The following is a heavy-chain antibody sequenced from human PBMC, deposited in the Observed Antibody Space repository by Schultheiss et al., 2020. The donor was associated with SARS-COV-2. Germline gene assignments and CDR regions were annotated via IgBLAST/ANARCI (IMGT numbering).Heavy chain of an antibody. CDR3: ARDPTGYSPDY. Sequence: SETLSLTCAVYGGSFSGYYWSWIRQPPGKGLEWIGYIFHTGSANYNPSLKSRVTISVDTSKNQVSLNLRSVTATDTAVYYCARDPTGYSPDYWGQGTLVTVSS. CDR2: IFHTGSA. D-gene: IGHD1-1*01. V-gene: IGHV4-34*11. CDR1: GGSFSGYY. J-gene: IGHJ4*02.